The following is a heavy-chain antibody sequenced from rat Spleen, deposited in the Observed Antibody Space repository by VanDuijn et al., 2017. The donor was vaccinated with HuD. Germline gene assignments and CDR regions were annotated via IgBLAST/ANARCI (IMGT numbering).Heavy chain of an antibody. V-gene: IGHV5S10*01. CDR2: LIYDGGRT. J-gene: IGHJ4*01. CDR3: ARGTTVATKVMDA. Sequence: EVQLVESGGGLVQPGRSLKLSCEVSGFTLSDYNMAWVRQAPRKGLEWVATLIYDGGRTYYRDSVKGRFTISRDNAKSTLYLQMDSLRSEDTATYYCARGTTVATKVMDAWGQGASVTVSS. D-gene: IGHD1-8*01. CDR1: GFTLSDYN.